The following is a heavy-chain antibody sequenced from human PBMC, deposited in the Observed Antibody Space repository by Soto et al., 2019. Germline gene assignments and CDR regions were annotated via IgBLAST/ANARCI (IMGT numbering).Heavy chain of an antibody. V-gene: IGHV4-4*07. CDR3: AGDYRAARPTFGYYYYGMDV. Sequence: SETLSLTCTVSGGSISSYYWSWIRQPAGKGLEWIGRIYTSGSTNYNPSLKSRVTMSVDTSKNQFSLKLSSVTAADTAVYYCAGDYRAARPTFGYYYYGMDVWGQGTTVTVSS. CDR2: IYTSGST. D-gene: IGHD6-6*01. CDR1: GGSISSYY. J-gene: IGHJ6*02.